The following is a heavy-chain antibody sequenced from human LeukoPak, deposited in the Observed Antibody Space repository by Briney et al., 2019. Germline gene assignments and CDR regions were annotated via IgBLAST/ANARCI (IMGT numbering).Heavy chain of an antibody. Sequence: SETLSLTCTVSGGSIITSSYYWGWIRQPPGKGLEWIGNIYYSGSTYYNPSLKNRVTISVDTSKKQFSLKLSSVTAADTAVYYCARLNRGLTVAGSRDAFDIWGQGTMVTVSS. CDR2: IYYSGST. CDR1: GGSIITSSYY. V-gene: IGHV4-39*01. D-gene: IGHD6-13*01. J-gene: IGHJ3*02. CDR3: ARLNRGLTVAGSRDAFDI.